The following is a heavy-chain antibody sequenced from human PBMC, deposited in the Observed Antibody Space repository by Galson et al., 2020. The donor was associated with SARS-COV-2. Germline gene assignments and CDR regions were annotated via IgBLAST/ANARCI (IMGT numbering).Heavy chain of an antibody. Sequence: GGSLRLSCTASGFTFGDYAMSWFRQAPGKGLEWVGFIRSKAYGGTTEYAASVKGRFTISRDDSKNTLYLQMNSLKTEDTAVYYCTTDTITIFGVVIYRPFDYWGQGTLVTVSS. D-gene: IGHD3-3*01. CDR2: IRSKAYGGTT. V-gene: IGHV3-49*03. CDR1: GFTFGDYA. J-gene: IGHJ4*02. CDR3: TTDTITIFGVVIYRPFDY.